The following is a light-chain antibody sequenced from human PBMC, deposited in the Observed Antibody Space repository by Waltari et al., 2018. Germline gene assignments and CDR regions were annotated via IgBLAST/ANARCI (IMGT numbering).Light chain of an antibody. J-gene: IGLJ3*02. CDR3: QSYETSLSVV. V-gene: IGLV1-40*01. CDR2: GST. CDR1: GSNIGAGYD. Sequence: QSVLTQPPSVSGAPGQRVTISCTGSGSNIGAGYDVHWYQQLPRAAPKLLIYGSTSRPLGVPARFFGSTAGTSASLAIIGLQAEEEAEYYCQSYETSLSVVFGGGTKLTVL.